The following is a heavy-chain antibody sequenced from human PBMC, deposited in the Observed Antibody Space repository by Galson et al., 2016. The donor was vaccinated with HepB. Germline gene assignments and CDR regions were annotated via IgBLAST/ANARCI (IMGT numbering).Heavy chain of an antibody. CDR1: GFPFSGFS. CDR3: ANGGYYNFDQ. D-gene: IGHD3-22*01. V-gene: IGHV3-21*05. Sequence: SLRLSCAASGFPFSGFSMNWVRQAPGKGLEWIAYISGSSGDTKYADSVKGRFTISRDNSKNTLYLQMNSLRPEDTAVYYCANGGYYNFDQWGQGTLVTVSS. J-gene: IGHJ4*02. CDR2: ISGSSGDT.